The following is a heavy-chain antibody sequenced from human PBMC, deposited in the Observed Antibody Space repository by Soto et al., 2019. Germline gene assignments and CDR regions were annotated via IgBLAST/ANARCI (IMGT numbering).Heavy chain of an antibody. CDR3: AIRAVAGP. Sequence: PGGSLRLSCAASGFTFRSYWMSWVRQAPGKGLEWVANIKEDGGEKYYVDSVKGRFIISRDNAKNSLYLQMNSLRGEGTAVYYCAIRAVAGPWGQGTLVTVSS. CDR1: GFTFRSYW. CDR2: IKEDGGEK. D-gene: IGHD6-19*01. V-gene: IGHV3-7*01. J-gene: IGHJ5*02.